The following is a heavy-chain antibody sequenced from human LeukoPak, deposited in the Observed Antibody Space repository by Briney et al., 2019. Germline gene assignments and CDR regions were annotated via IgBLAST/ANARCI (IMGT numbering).Heavy chain of an antibody. Sequence: GGSLRLSCAASGFTFSSYSMNWVRQAPGKGLEWVSSISSSSSYIYYADSVKGRFTISSDNAKNSLYLQMNSLRAEDTAVYYCARGALSITMIVGYWGQGTLVTVSS. D-gene: IGHD3-22*01. J-gene: IGHJ4*02. CDR3: ARGALSITMIVGY. CDR2: ISSSSSYI. CDR1: GFTFSSYS. V-gene: IGHV3-21*01.